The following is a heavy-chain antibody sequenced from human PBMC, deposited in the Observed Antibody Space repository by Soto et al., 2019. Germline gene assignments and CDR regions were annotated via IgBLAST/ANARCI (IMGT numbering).Heavy chain of an antibody. J-gene: IGHJ6*02. CDR1: GYTFTGYY. CDR2: INPNSGGT. V-gene: IGHV1-2*02. Sequence: ASVKVSCKASGYTFTGYYMHWVLQAPGHGLEWMGWINPNSGGTEYAQKFQGRVTITRDTSASTAYMELSSLRSEDTAVYYCARVETSRGDFYYCYYGMDVWGQGTTVTVSS. CDR3: ARVETSRGDFYYCYYGMDV. D-gene: IGHD4-17*01.